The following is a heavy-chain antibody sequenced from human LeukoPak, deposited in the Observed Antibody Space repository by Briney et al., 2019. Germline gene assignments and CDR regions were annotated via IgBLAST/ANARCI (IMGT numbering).Heavy chain of an antibody. J-gene: IGHJ3*02. CDR1: GFTFSSYW. Sequence: GGSLRLSCEASGFTFSSYWMDWVRHVPGKGLVWVSRISSDGSTTSYADSVKGRFSISRFNAKETLYLQMNSLRVEDTAVYYCARGTDDVDIWGQGTLVTVSS. CDR2: ISSDGSTT. CDR3: ARGTDDVDI. V-gene: IGHV3-74*01. D-gene: IGHD3-3*01.